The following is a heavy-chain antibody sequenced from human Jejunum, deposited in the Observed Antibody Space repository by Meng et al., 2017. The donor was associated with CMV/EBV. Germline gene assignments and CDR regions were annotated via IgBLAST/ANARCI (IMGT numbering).Heavy chain of an antibody. D-gene: IGHD6-13*01. CDR1: GITFSSYA. CDR2: IYSDGGTT. J-gene: IGHJ4*02. Sequence: SGITFSSYAMTWVRQAPGKGLEWVAVIYSDGGTTDYADSVKGRFTISRDNSKNTLYLQMNSLRAEDTAVYYCAREEGYTRPHYFDYWGQGTMVTVSS. CDR3: AREEGYTRPHYFDY. V-gene: IGHV3-23*03.